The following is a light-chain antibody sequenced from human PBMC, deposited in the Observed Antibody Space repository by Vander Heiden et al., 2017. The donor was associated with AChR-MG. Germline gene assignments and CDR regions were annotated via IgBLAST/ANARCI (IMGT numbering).Light chain of an antibody. J-gene: IGKJ1*01. CDR2: AAS. V-gene: IGKV1-12*01. CDR1: QGIRNW. Sequence: DIQMTQSPSSVSASVGDRVTITCRASQGIRNWLVWFQQKPGKAPKLLIYAASSLQSGVPSRFSGSGSGTDFTLTISSLQSEDAATYYCLESSSYPRTFGQGTKVEIK. CDR3: LESSSYPRT.